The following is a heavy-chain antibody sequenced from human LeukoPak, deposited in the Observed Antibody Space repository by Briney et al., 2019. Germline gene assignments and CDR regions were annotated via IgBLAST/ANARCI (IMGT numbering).Heavy chain of an antibody. CDR3: ARQDYGDYVGN. CDR1: GFTFSSYA. D-gene: IGHD4-17*01. Sequence: PGGSLRLSCAASGFTFSSYAMSWVRQAPGKGLEWVSSISSSSSYIYYADSVKGRFTISRDNAKNSLYLQMNSLRAEDTAVYYCARQDYGDYVGNWGQGTLVTVSS. CDR2: ISSSSSYI. J-gene: IGHJ4*02. V-gene: IGHV3-21*01.